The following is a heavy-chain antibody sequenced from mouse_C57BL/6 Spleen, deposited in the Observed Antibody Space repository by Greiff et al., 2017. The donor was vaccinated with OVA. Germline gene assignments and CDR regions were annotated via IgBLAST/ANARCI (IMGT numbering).Heavy chain of an antibody. CDR2: IHPNSGST. V-gene: IGHV1-64*01. CDR3: ARWRKDYFDY. J-gene: IGHJ2*01. CDR1: GYTFTSYW. Sequence: VQLQQSGAELVKPGASVKLSCKASGYTFTSYWMHWVKQRPGQGLEWIGMIHPNSGSTNYNEKFKSKATLTVDKSSSTAYMQLSSLTSEDSAVYYCARWRKDYFDYWGQGTTLTVSS.